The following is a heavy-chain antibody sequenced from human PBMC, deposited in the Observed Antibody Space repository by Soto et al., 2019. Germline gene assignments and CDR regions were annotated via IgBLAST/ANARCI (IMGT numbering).Heavy chain of an antibody. D-gene: IGHD2-15*01. CDR1: GFTITILG. CDR2: INPYNANT. J-gene: IGHJ6*02. CDR3: ARVVAAAPVYYGMDV. Sequence: GVSAKVSCNVSGFTITILGGRWIIQAPRQGLEWMGWINPYNANTNYAQKFQGRVTMTTDTSTTTGYMELRSLRSDDTAVYYCARVVAAAPVYYGMDVWGQGTTVTVSS. V-gene: IGHV1-18*01.